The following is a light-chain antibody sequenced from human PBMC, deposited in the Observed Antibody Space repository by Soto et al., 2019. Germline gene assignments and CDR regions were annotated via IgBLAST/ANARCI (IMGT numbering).Light chain of an antibody. Sequence: QSVLTQPPSVSGAPGQRVTISCTGSSSKIGAGYDVHWYQQLPGTAPKLLIYGNNNRPSGVPDRFSGPKSGTSASLAVTGLQAEDVAEYYCQSYATGLRGLYVFGSGTKVTVL. CDR2: GNN. CDR3: QSYATGLRGLYV. J-gene: IGLJ1*01. CDR1: SSKIGAGYD. V-gene: IGLV1-40*01.